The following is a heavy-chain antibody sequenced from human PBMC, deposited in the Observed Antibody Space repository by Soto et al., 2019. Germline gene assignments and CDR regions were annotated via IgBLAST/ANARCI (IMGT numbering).Heavy chain of an antibody. CDR3: ARSSGGNFGIIIEGTNWFAP. Sequence: ASVKVSCKAPRDTFASYYINWVRQAPGQGLEWRGVINPHGGSTAYAQKFKGRVTLTRDTSASTVYMEVSSLTSEDTAMYYCARSSGGNFGIIIEGTNWFAPWSQGTLVTVSS. V-gene: IGHV1-46*01. CDR1: RDTFASYY. J-gene: IGHJ5*02. CDR2: INPHGGST. D-gene: IGHD1-26*01.